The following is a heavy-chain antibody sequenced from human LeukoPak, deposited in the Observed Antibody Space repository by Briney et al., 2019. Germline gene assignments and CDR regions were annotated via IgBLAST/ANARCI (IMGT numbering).Heavy chain of an antibody. J-gene: IGHJ3*02. D-gene: IGHD3-3*01. V-gene: IGHV4-34*01. CDR1: GGSFSGYY. CDR2: INHSGST. Sequence: SETLSLTCAVYGGSFSGYYWSWIRQPPGKGLEWIGEINHSGSTNYNPSLKNRVTISVDTSKNQFSLKLSSVTAADTAVYYCARLPGFLEWLLPDEAFDIGAKGKMVTVSS. CDR3: ARLPGFLEWLLPDEAFDI.